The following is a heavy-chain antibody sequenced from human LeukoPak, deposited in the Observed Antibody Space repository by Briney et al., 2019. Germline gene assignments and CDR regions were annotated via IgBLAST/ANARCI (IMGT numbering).Heavy chain of an antibody. D-gene: IGHD2/OR15-2a*01. CDR3: ARDLESVLLVAFDI. J-gene: IGHJ3*02. CDR1: GFTFSNYW. V-gene: IGHV3-7*03. Sequence: GGSLRLSCAASGFTFSNYWMSWVRQAPGKGLEWAANIKEDGSAKYYVDSVKGRFTISRDNAKNSVYLQMNSLRADDTAVYYCARDLESVLLVAFDIWGQGTMVTVSS. CDR2: IKEDGSAK.